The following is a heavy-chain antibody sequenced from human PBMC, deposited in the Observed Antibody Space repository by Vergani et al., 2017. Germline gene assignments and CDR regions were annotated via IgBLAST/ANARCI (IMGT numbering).Heavy chain of an antibody. D-gene: IGHD2-15*01. Sequence: QVQLQQWGAGLLKPSETLSLTCAVYGGSFNSYYWNWIRQPPGKGLEWIGEINHSGSTNYNRSLKSRVTISVDTSKNQFSLKLSSVTAADTAVYYCASKRGACRAAYCHSYDFWGPGTLVGVSS. CDR1: GGSFNSYY. CDR2: INHSGST. CDR3: ASKRGACRAAYCHSYDF. V-gene: IGHV4-34*01. J-gene: IGHJ4*02.